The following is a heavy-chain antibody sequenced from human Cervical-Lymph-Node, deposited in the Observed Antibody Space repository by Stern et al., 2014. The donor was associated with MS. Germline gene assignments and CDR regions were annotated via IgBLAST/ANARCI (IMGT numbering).Heavy chain of an antibody. CDR2: ISGVGDST. Sequence: VQLVESGGSLVQPGGSLRLSCAASGFTFSSYAMSWVRQAPGKGLEWVSAISGVGDSTYYADSVKGRFTNSRDNSKNTLYLQRNSLRADDTAVYYCAKEGILVASFDYWGQGTLVTVSS. CDR1: GFTFSSYA. CDR3: AKEGILVASFDY. D-gene: IGHD6-19*01. V-gene: IGHV3-23*04. J-gene: IGHJ4*02.